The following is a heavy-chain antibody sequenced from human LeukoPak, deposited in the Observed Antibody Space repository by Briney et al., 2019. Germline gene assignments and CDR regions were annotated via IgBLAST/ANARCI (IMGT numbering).Heavy chain of an antibody. J-gene: IGHJ6*03. CDR1: GYTFTGYY. D-gene: IGHD3-10*01. CDR3: ARGGKYYYGSGSYYRYYYYYYMDV. Sequence: ASVKVSCKASGYTFTGYYMHWVRQAPGQGLEWMGWINPNSGGTNYAQKFRGRVTMTRDTSISTAYMELSRLRSDDTAVYYCARGGKYYYGSGSYYRYYYYYYMDVWGKGTTVTVSS. CDR2: INPNSGGT. V-gene: IGHV1-2*02.